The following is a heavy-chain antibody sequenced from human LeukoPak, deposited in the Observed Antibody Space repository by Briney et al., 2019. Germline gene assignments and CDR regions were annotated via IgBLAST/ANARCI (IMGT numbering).Heavy chain of an antibody. CDR3: AKDPWGWELRVNLFDP. CDR1: GFTFSSYA. D-gene: IGHD1-26*01. J-gene: IGHJ5*02. CDR2: ISGSGGST. Sequence: GGSLRLSCAASGFTFSSYAMSWVRQAPGKGLEWVSAISGSGGSTYYADSVKGRFTISRDNSKNTLYLQMNSLRAEDTAVYYCAKDPWGWELRVNLFDPWGQGTLVTVSS. V-gene: IGHV3-23*01.